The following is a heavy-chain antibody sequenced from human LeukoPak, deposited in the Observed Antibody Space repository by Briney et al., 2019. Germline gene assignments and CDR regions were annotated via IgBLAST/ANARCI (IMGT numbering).Heavy chain of an antibody. D-gene: IGHD3-22*01. V-gene: IGHV3-15*01. Sequence: PGGSLTLSCAASGFIFSNVWMTWVRQAPGKGLEWVGRTKSKTDGGTTDYAAPVKGRFTISRDDSKNTLYLQMNSLKTEDSAVYFCTTGATNYYDSGVYYRPPFIDCWGQGTLVTVSS. CDR2: TKSKTDGGTT. J-gene: IGHJ4*02. CDR3: TTGATNYYDSGVYYRPPFIDC. CDR1: GFIFSNVW.